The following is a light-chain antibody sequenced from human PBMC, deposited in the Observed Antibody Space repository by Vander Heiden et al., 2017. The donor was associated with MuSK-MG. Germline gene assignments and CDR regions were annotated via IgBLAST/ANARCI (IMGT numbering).Light chain of an antibody. CDR3: QQYYSYPLT. J-gene: IGKJ4*01. V-gene: IGKV1-8*01. Sequence: IRMTHSPSSLSASTGDRVTITCRASQGISSYLAWYQQKPGKAPKLLIYAASTLQSGVPSRFSGSGSGTDFTLTISCLQSEDFATYYCQQYYSYPLTFGGGTKVEIK. CDR1: QGISSY. CDR2: AAS.